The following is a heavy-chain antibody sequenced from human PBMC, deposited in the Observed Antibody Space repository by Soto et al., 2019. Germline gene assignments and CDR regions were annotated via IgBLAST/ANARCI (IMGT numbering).Heavy chain of an antibody. V-gene: IGHV1-18*01. CDR1: GYTFTSYG. J-gene: IGHJ4*02. CDR2: ISAYNGNT. Sequence: QVQLVQSGAEVKKPGASVKVSCKASGYTFTSYGISWVRQAPGQGLEWMGWISAYNGNTNYAKKLQGRVTMTTDTSTSTAYMELRSLRSDDTAVYYCARVPETYYYDSSGRYYFDYWGQGTLVTVSS. CDR3: ARVPETYYYDSSGRYYFDY. D-gene: IGHD3-22*01.